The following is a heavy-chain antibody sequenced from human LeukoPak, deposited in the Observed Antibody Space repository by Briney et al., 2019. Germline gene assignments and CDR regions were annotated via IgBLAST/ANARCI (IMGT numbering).Heavy chain of an antibody. Sequence: GESLKISCKGSGYSFTSYWIGWVRQMPGKGLEWMGIIYPGDSDTRYSPSFQGQVTISADKSISTAYLQWSSLKASDTAMYYCAKHVARRFLAWSKPPPDKTNRDYWGQGTMVTVPS. CDR2: IYPGDSDT. J-gene: IGHJ4*02. D-gene: IGHD3-3*01. V-gene: IGHV5-51*01. CDR3: AKHVARRFLAWSKPPPDKTNRDY. CDR1: GYSFTSYW.